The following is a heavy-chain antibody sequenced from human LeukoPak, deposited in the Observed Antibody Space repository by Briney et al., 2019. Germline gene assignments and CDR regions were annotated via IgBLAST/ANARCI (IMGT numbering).Heavy chain of an antibody. D-gene: IGHD3-10*01. CDR1: GYSISSGYY. Sequence: PSETLSLTCAVSGYSISSGYYWGWIRQPPGKGLEWIGSIYHSGSTYYNPSLKSRVTISVDPSKNQFSLKLSSVTAADTAVYYCARGLLWFGELMGWFDPWGQGTLVTVSS. CDR2: IYHSGST. V-gene: IGHV4-38-2*01. J-gene: IGHJ5*02. CDR3: ARGLLWFGELMGWFDP.